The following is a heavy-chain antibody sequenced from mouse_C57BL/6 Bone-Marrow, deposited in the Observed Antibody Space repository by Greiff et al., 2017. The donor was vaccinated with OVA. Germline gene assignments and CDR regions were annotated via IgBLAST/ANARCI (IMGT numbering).Heavy chain of an antibody. D-gene: IGHD1-1*02. J-gene: IGHJ4*01. CDR2: IDPENGDT. CDR3: TIGELWSLYYYAMDY. CDR1: GFNIKDDY. Sequence: EVQLQQSGAELVRPGASVKLSCTASGFNIKDDYMHWVKQRPEQGLEWIGWIDPENGDTEYASKFQGKATITADTSSNTAYLQLSSLTSEDTAVYYCTIGELWSLYYYAMDYWGQGTSVTVSS. V-gene: IGHV14-4*01.